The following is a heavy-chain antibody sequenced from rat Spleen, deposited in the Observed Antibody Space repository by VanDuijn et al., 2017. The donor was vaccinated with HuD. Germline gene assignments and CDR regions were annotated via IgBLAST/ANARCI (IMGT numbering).Heavy chain of an antibody. V-gene: IGHV5-7*01. Sequence: EVQLVESGGGLVQPGRSLTLSCVVSGFTFSDYNMAWVRQAPKKGLEWVATISHDGSGTDYRDSVKGRFTISRDNAKSTPYLKMDSLRSEDTATYYCARRGYNNYFFDYWGQGVMVTVSA. CDR1: GFTFSDYN. CDR2: ISHDGSGT. D-gene: IGHD1-10*01. J-gene: IGHJ2*01. CDR3: ARRGYNNYFFDY.